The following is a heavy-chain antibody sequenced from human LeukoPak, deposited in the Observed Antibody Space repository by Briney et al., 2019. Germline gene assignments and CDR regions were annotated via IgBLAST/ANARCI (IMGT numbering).Heavy chain of an antibody. CDR2: ISGTGGST. Sequence: PGGSLRLSCAASGFTFSSYAMSWVRQAPGKGLECVSTISGTGGSTYYADSVKGRFTISRDTSKNTLYLQMNSLRAEDTAVYYCAKDLGSSGWYIDYWGQGTLVTVSS. CDR1: GFTFSSYA. J-gene: IGHJ4*02. CDR3: AKDLGSSGWYIDY. D-gene: IGHD6-19*01. V-gene: IGHV3-23*01.